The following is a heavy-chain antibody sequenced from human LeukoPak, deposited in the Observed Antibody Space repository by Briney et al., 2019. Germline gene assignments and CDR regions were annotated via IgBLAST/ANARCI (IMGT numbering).Heavy chain of an antibody. D-gene: IGHD6-19*01. CDR1: GYTFTSYD. Sequence: ASVKVSCKASGYTFTSYDINWVRQATGQGLEWMGWMNPNSGNTGYAQKFQGRVTMTRNTSISTAYMELSSLRSEDTAVYYCARGWGAVAGTGDAFDIWGQGTMVTVSS. CDR3: ARGWGAVAGTGDAFDI. CDR2: MNPNSGNT. J-gene: IGHJ3*02. V-gene: IGHV1-8*01.